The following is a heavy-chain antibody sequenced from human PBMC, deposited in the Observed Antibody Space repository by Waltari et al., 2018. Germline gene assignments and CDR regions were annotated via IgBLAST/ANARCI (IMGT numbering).Heavy chain of an antibody. V-gene: IGHV1-8*03. D-gene: IGHD2-15*01. CDR1: GYTFTSYD. CDR2: MKPNSGNT. Sequence: QVQLVQSGAEVKKPGASVKVSCKASGYTFTSYDINWVRQATGQGLEWMGWMKPNSGNTGYAQKFQGRVTITRNTSISTAYMELSSLRSEDTAVYYCAIKYSSRTSRGAFDIWGQGTMVTVSS. CDR3: AIKYSSRTSRGAFDI. J-gene: IGHJ3*02.